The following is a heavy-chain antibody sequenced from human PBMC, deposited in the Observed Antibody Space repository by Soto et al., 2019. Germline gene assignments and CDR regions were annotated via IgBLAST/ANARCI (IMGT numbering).Heavy chain of an antibody. D-gene: IGHD5-18*01. J-gene: IGHJ6*02. CDR2: ISSSSSYT. CDR1: GFTFSDYY. CDR3: ARDLGMGDSYGWFGYYGMDV. Sequence: GGSLRLSCAASGFTFSDYYMSWIRQDPGKGLEWVSYISSSSSYTNYADSVKGRFTISRDNAKNSLYLQMNSLRAEDTAVYYCARDLGMGDSYGWFGYYGMDVWGQGTTVTVSS. V-gene: IGHV3-11*06.